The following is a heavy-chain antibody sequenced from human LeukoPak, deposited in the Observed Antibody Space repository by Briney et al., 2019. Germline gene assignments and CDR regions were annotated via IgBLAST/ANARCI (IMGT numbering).Heavy chain of an antibody. CDR2: IYHSGST. J-gene: IGHJ1*01. D-gene: IGHD4-17*01. V-gene: IGHV4-38-2*02. CDR1: GGSINVLY. Sequence: SETLSLTCTVSGGSINVLYWGWVRQPPGKGLEWIGSIYHSGSTYYNPSLKSRVTISVDTSKNQFSLKLSSVTAADTAVYYCARGYGDYDEYFQHWGQGTLVTVSS. CDR3: ARGYGDYDEYFQH.